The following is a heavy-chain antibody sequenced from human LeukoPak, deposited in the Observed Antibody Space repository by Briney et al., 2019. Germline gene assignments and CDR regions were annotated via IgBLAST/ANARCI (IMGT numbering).Heavy chain of an antibody. CDR1: GGSITHYY. D-gene: IGHD1-26*01. Sequence: PSETLSLTCTVSGGSITHYYWTWIRQPPGKTLEWIGYSYYSGSTKYNPSLKSRVTISVDTSNNQFSLNLRSVTAADTAVYYCATTTSGGNAFDIWGQGTMVTVSS. CDR3: ATTTSGGNAFDI. CDR2: SYYSGST. V-gene: IGHV4-59*01. J-gene: IGHJ3*02.